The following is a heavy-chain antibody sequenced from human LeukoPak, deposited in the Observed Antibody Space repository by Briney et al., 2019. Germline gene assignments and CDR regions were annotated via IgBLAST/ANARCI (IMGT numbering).Heavy chain of an antibody. V-gene: IGHV1-2*02. Sequence: GASVKVSCKASGYTFTGYYMHWVRQAPGQGLEWMGWINPNSGGTNYAQKFQGRVTMTRDTSISTAYMELSRLRSDDTAVYYCARDGPWLLEWSTTGFFDYWGQGTLVTVSS. CDR3: ARDGPWLLEWSTTGFFDY. CDR2: INPNSGGT. CDR1: GYTFTGYY. D-gene: IGHD3-3*01. J-gene: IGHJ4*02.